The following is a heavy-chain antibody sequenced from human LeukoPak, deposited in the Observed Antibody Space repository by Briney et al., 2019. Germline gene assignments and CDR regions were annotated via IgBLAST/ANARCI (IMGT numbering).Heavy chain of an antibody. D-gene: IGHD3-3*01. J-gene: IGHJ6*02. CDR1: GFTFSSSA. V-gene: IGHV3-30*04. CDR3: ARDTYYDFWSGYSGMDYYYGMDV. Sequence: PGGSLRLSCAASGFTFSSSALHWVRQAPGMGLEWVAVISFDGSNKYYADSVKGRFTISRDNSKNTLYLQMNSLRAEDTAVYYCARDTYYDFWSGYSGMDYYYGMDVWGQGTTVTVSS. CDR2: ISFDGSNK.